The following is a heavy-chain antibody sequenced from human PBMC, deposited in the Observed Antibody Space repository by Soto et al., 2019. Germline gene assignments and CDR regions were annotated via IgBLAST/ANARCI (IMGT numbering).Heavy chain of an antibody. V-gene: IGHV2-5*02. CDR3: EHRPYGDYPIDY. CDR1: GFSLNTSGVG. CDR2: IYWDDDK. Sequence: QITLKESGPPLVKPTQTLTLTCTFSGFSLNTSGVGVGWIRQPPGKALEWLALIYWDDDKRYSPSLKSRLTITKDTSKNQVVLTMTNMDPVDTGTYYCEHRPYGDYPIDYWGQGTLVTVSS. D-gene: IGHD4-17*01. J-gene: IGHJ4*02.